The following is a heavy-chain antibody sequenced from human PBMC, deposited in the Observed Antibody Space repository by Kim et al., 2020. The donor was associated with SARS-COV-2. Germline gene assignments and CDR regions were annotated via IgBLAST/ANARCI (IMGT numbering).Heavy chain of an antibody. V-gene: IGHV3-43*02. CDR1: GFTFDDYA. CDR2: ISGDGGST. Sequence: GGSLRLSCAASGFTFDDYAMHWVRQAPGKGLEWVSLISGDGGSTYYADSVKGRFTISRDNSKNSLYLQMNSLRTEDTALYYCAKDINYPYSSSWQYYYYGMDVWGQGTTVTVSS. D-gene: IGHD6-13*01. J-gene: IGHJ6*02. CDR3: AKDINYPYSSSWQYYYYGMDV.